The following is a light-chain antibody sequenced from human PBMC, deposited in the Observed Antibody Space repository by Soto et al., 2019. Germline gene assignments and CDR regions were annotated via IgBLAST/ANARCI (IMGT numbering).Light chain of an antibody. CDR2: DVS. Sequence: QSVLTQPLSVSGSPGQSVTISCTGTSSDVGGYDFVSWFQHHPGKPPKLIMYDVSKRPSGVPDRFSGSKSGNTASLTISGLQAEDEADYYCCSYAGSYTFVFGTVTKVTVL. J-gene: IGLJ1*01. V-gene: IGLV2-11*01. CDR1: SSDVGGYDF. CDR3: CSYAGSYTFV.